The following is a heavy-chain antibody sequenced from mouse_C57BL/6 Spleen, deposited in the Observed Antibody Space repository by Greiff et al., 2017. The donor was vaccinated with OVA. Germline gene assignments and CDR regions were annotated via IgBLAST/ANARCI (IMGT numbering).Heavy chain of an antibody. CDR2: INPSNGGT. Sequence: QVHVKQPGTELVKPGASVKLSCKASGYTFTSYWMHWVKQRPGQGLEWIGNINPSNGGTNYNEKFKSKATLTVDKSSSTAYMQLSSLTSEDSAVYYCARHGSSFYFDYWGQGTTLTVSS. CDR1: GYTFTSYW. D-gene: IGHD1-1*01. V-gene: IGHV1-53*01. CDR3: ARHGSSFYFDY. J-gene: IGHJ2*01.